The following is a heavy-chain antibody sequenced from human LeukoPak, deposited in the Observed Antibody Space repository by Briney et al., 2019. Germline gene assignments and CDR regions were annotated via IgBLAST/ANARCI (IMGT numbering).Heavy chain of an antibody. V-gene: IGHV4-39*07. J-gene: IGHJ4*02. CDR3: ARDSEGDIVAHA. Sequence: SETLSLTCTVSGGSISSSSYYWGWIRQPPGKGLEWIGSIYYSGSTYYNPSLKSRVTISVDTSKNQFSLKLSSVTAADTAVYYCARDSEGDIVAHAWGQGTLVTVSS. CDR2: IYYSGST. D-gene: IGHD5-12*01. CDR1: GGSISSSSYY.